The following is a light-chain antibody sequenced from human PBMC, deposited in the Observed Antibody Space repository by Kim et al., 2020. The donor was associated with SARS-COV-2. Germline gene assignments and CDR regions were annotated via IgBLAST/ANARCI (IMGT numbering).Light chain of an antibody. J-gene: IGLJ2*01. Sequence: QSALTQPASVSGSPGQSITIPCTGTSSDVGRYDYVCWYQHLPGNAPKLILYDVTRRPSGVSDRFSGSKSGNTASLTISGLQAGDEAAYYCSSFTTTTTLVFGGGTQLTVL. CDR1: SSDVGRYDY. CDR3: SSFTTTTTLV. CDR2: DVT. V-gene: IGLV2-14*03.